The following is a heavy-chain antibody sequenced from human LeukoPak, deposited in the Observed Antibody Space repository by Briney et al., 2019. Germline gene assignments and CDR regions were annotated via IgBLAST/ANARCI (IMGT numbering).Heavy chain of an antibody. J-gene: IGHJ4*02. CDR2: MKQDGSEM. CDR1: GSTFSNYW. V-gene: IGHV3-7*03. Sequence: TGGSLRLSCAASGSTFSNYWMTWVRQSPGKGLEWVANMKQDGSEMHYVDFVKGRFTISRDNAKNSLFLQMNRLRAEDTAVYYCASGGALWFGESRFDNWGQGTLVTVSS. CDR3: ASGGALWFGESRFDN. D-gene: IGHD3-10*01.